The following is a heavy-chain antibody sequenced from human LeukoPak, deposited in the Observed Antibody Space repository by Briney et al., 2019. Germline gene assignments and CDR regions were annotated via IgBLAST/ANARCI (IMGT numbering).Heavy chain of an antibody. CDR1: EFSFSSYE. Sequence: PGGSLRLSCAASEFSFSSYEMNCVRQAPGKGLEWLSYITSSGSTTYYADSVKGRFTISRDNAKNSLYLQMNSLRAEDTAVYYCARDSRRSGYNHYYYYMDVWGKGTTVTVSS. CDR3: ARDSRRSGYNHYYYYMDV. V-gene: IGHV3-48*03. D-gene: IGHD3-22*01. J-gene: IGHJ6*03. CDR2: ITSSGSTT.